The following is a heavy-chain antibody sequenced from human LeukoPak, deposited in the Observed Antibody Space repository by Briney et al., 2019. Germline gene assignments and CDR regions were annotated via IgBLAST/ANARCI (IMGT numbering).Heavy chain of an antibody. Sequence: PGGSLRLSCAGTGFTFRDYAIHWVRQAPGKGLVWVSRISPTGSTTSYADSVKGRFTVSRDNAKNTLYLQVNNLRAEDTAVYYCARGPNSNWSGLDFWGQGTLLTVSS. J-gene: IGHJ4*02. CDR1: GFTFRDYA. V-gene: IGHV3-74*01. CDR2: ISPTGSTT. CDR3: ARGPNSNWSGLDF. D-gene: IGHD6-6*01.